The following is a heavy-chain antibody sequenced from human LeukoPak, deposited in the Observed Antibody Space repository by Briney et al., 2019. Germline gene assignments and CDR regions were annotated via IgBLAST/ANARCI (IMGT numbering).Heavy chain of an antibody. D-gene: IGHD3-10*01. CDR2: IDPNTGDT. J-gene: IGHJ4*02. Sequence: ASVKISCKASGQSLTGYFIHWVRQAPGQGLEWVGRIDPNTGDTIYAQNFQGRVTVTSATSISTAYMELSRLTSDDTAVYFCARLGLHGSGTYYFFDYWGQGTLVTVSS. CDR3: ARLGLHGSGTYYFFDY. V-gene: IGHV1-2*06. CDR1: GQSLTGYF.